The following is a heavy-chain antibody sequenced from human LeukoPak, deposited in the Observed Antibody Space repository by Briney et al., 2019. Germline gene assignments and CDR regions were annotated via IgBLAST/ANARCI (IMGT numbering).Heavy chain of an antibody. CDR2: IYNGGTT. Sequence: AGGSLRLSCAASGVTSNYMTWVRQAPGKGLEWVSVIYNGGTTCYADSVKGRFTISRDNSKSTLFVYLQMNSLRTDDTALYYCAGGGEAARSLAYWGQGALVTVSS. CDR3: AGGGEAARSLAY. D-gene: IGHD6-6*01. J-gene: IGHJ4*02. CDR1: GVTSNY. V-gene: IGHV3-66*02.